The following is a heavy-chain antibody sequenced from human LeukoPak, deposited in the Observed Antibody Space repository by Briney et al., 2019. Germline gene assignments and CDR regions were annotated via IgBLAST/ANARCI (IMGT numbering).Heavy chain of an antibody. J-gene: IGHJ6*03. V-gene: IGHV3-20*04. CDR2: VNWNGGST. CDR1: GFTFSSYD. Sequence: GGALRLSCAASGFTFSSYDMSWVRQAPGKGLEGVPGVNWNGGSTGYADSGKGRFTISRDNAKNSLYLQMNSLRAEDTALYYCARTPKEYYYMDVWGKGTTVTVSS. CDR3: ARTPKEYYYMDV.